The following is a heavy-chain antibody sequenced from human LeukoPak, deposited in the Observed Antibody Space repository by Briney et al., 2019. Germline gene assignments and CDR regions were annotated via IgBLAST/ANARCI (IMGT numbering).Heavy chain of an antibody. D-gene: IGHD6-13*01. Sequence: SETLSLTCAVYGGSFSGYYWSWIRQPPGKGLEWIGEIVHSGNTKYNPSLKSRVTISVDTSKNQLSLNLTSVTAADTAVYYCARFGSSTWYKGAFDIWGQGTMVTVAS. CDR1: GGSFSGYY. J-gene: IGHJ3*02. CDR3: ARFGSSTWYKGAFDI. V-gene: IGHV4-34*12. CDR2: IVHSGNT.